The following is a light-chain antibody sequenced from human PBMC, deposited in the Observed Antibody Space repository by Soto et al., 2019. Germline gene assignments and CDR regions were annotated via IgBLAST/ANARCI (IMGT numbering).Light chain of an antibody. V-gene: IGKV3-11*01. CDR2: DAS. CDR3: QQRSDWPPLT. Sequence: EIVLTQSPATMSLSPGARATISCRASQSVSSYLAWYQQKPGQAPRLLIYDASNRATGIPARFSGSGAGTDFTRTISSLEPEDVAVNYCQQRSDWPPLTFVGGTKGEIK. J-gene: IGKJ4*01. CDR1: QSVSSY.